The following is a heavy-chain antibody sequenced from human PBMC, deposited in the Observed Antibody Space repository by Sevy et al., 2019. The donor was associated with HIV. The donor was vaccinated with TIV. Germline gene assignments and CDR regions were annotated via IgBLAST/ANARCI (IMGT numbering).Heavy chain of an antibody. Sequence: SETLSITCTVSGGSISSYYWSWIRQPPGKGLEWIGYIYYSGSTNYNPSLKSRVTISVDTSKNQFSLKLSSVTAADTAVYYCARERPEHAFDYWGQGTLVTVSS. CDR3: ARERPEHAFDY. D-gene: IGHD6-25*01. CDR1: GGSISSYY. V-gene: IGHV4-59*01. CDR2: IYYSGST. J-gene: IGHJ4*02.